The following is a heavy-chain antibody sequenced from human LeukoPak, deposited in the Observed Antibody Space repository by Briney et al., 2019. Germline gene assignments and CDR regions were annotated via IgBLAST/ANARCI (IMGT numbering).Heavy chain of an antibody. D-gene: IGHD6-13*01. CDR1: GYTFTGYY. J-gene: IGHJ6*03. Sequence: ASVTVSCTASGYTFTGYYMHWLRQAPGQGLEWMGWINPNSGGTNYAQKFQGRVAMTRDTSISTAYMELSRLRSDDTAVYYCARDRGLDIAAACKFRHYYYYMDVWGKGTTVTVSS. V-gene: IGHV1-2*02. CDR3: ARDRGLDIAAACKFRHYYYYMDV. CDR2: INPNSGGT.